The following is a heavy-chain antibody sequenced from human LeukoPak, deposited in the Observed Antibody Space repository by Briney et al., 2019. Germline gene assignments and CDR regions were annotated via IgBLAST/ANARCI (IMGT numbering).Heavy chain of an antibody. CDR3: AKVGTMVRGAKEYYFDY. Sequence: GRSLRLSCAASGFTFDDYAMHWVRHAPGKGLEWVSGISWNSGNIVYADSVKGRFTISRDNAKNSLYLQMDSLRAGDTALYYCAKVGTMVRGAKEYYFDYWGQGTLVTVSS. D-gene: IGHD3-10*01. V-gene: IGHV3-9*01. CDR2: ISWNSGNI. CDR1: GFTFDDYA. J-gene: IGHJ4*02.